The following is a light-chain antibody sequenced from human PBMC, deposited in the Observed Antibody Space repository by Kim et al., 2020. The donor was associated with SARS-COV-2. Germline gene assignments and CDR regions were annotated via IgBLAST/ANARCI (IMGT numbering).Light chain of an antibody. CDR1: QSISTN. V-gene: IGKV3-15*01. J-gene: IGKJ1*01. Sequence: EIVMTQSPATLSVSPGQRVTLSCRASQSISTNLGWYQQKPGQAPRLLISDASTRDTGIPARFSGSGSGTEFTLTISSLQSEDFAVYCCQQYNDWPWTFGQGTKVDIK. CDR3: QQYNDWPWT. CDR2: DAS.